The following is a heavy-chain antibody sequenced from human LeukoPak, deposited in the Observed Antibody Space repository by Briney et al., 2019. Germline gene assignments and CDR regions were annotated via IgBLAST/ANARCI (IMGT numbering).Heavy chain of an antibody. J-gene: IGHJ4*02. Sequence: GRSLRLSCAASGFTFSSYAMHWVRQAPGKGLEWVAVISYDGSNKYYADSVKGRFTISRDNSKNTLYLQMNSLRAEDTAVYYCARDIGRFGELSPIDYWGQGTLVTVSS. CDR3: ARDIGRFGELSPIDY. CDR2: ISYDGSNK. D-gene: IGHD3-10*01. CDR1: GFTFSSYA. V-gene: IGHV3-30-3*01.